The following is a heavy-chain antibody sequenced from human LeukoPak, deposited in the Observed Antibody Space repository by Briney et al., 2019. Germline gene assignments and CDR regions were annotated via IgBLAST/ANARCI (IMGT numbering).Heavy chain of an antibody. V-gene: IGHV3-11*01. D-gene: IGHD3-3*01. J-gene: IGHJ5*02. CDR1: GFTFSDYY. Sequence: GGSPRLSCAASGFTFSDYYMSWIRQAPGKGLEWVSYISSSGSTIYYADSVKGRFTISGDNAKNSLYLQMNSLRAEDTAVYYCARDGAIFGVAFDPWGQGTLVTVSS. CDR2: ISSSGSTI. CDR3: ARDGAIFGVAFDP.